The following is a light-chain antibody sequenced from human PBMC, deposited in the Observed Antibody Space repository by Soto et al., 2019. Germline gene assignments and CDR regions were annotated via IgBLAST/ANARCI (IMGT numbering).Light chain of an antibody. CDR2: GAS. CDR3: QQYNYWPIT. V-gene: IGKV3-15*01. J-gene: IGKJ5*01. CDR1: QSVSSN. Sequence: EIVLTQSPATLSLSPGERATLSCRASQSVSSNLAWYQQKPGQAPRLLIYGASTRATGIPARFSGSGSGTEFTLTISSLQSEDFAVYYCQQYNYWPITFGQGTRLEIK.